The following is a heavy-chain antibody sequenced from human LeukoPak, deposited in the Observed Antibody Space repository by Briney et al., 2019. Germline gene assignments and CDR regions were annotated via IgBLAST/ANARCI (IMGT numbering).Heavy chain of an antibody. V-gene: IGHV3-7*01. D-gene: IGHD2-15*01. J-gene: IGHJ4*02. CDR3: AGEGTYCSGGSCYPSAFDY. CDR1: GFTFSSYG. Sequence: GGSLRLSCAASGFTFSSYGMHWVRQAPGKGLEWVANIKQDGSEKYYVDSVKGRFTISRDNAKNSLYLQMNSLRAEDTAVYYCAGEGTYCSGGSCYPSAFDYWGQGTLVTVSS. CDR2: IKQDGSEK.